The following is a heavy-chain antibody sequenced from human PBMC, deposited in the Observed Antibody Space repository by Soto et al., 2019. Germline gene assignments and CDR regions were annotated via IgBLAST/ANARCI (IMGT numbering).Heavy chain of an antibody. D-gene: IGHD1-1*01. J-gene: IGHJ3*02. Sequence: ASVKVSCKASGYTFTGYYMHWVRQAPGQGLEWMGWINPNSGGTNYAQKFQGWVTMTRDTSISTAYMELSRLRSDDTAVYYCARVKTGTQYGGAFDIWGQGTMVTVSS. CDR3: ARVKTGTQYGGAFDI. CDR2: INPNSGGT. CDR1: GYTFTGYY. V-gene: IGHV1-2*04.